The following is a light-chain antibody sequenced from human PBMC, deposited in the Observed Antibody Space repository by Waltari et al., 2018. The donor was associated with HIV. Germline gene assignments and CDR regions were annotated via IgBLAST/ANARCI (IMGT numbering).Light chain of an antibody. J-gene: IGLJ2*01. V-gene: IGLV1-44*01. CDR2: GKN. CDR3: ASWDDSLNGPV. Sequence: QSVLTQPPSTSGTPGQRVTISCSGSSSNIGSNTVSWFQQLPGKAPKVLIYGKNQRPSGVPDRFSGSKSGTSASLAIGGLQSEDEADYDCASWDDSLNGPVFGGGTTLTVL. CDR1: SSNIGSNT.